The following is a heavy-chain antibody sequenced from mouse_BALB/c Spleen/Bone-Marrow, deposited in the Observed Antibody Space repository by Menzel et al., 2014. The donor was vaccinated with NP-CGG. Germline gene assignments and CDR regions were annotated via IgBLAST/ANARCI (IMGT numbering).Heavy chain of an antibody. CDR2: IYPGDGNT. J-gene: IGHJ1*01. Sequence: VQVVESGPEVVKPGASVKISCKASGYAFSNSWMNWVKQRPGQGLEWIGRIYPGDGNTNYNGKFKGKATLTADKSSSTVYMQLTSLTSVDSAVYFCARWWHVYFDVWGAGTTVTVSS. CDR1: GYAFSNSW. CDR3: ARWWHVYFDV. V-gene: IGHV1-82*01. D-gene: IGHD1-1*02.